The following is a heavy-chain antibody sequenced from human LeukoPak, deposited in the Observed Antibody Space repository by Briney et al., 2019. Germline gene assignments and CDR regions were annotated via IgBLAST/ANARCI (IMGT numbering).Heavy chain of an antibody. V-gene: IGHV1-2*02. D-gene: IGHD3-22*01. J-gene: IGHJ4*02. CDR3: ARNHDSSVLNY. CDR1: GYTFTGYY. CDR2: INPNSGGT. Sequence: ASVTFSCKASGYTFTGYYMHWVRQAPGQGLEWMGWINPNSGGTNYAQKFQGRVTMTRDTSISTAYMELSRLRSDDTAVYYCARNHDSSVLNYWGQGTLVTVSS.